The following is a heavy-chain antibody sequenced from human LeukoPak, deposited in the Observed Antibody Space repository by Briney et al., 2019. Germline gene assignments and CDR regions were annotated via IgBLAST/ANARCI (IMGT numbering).Heavy chain of an antibody. J-gene: IGHJ4*02. V-gene: IGHV3-15*01. D-gene: IGHD6-25*01. Sequence: GGSLRPSCVASGFTFSDAWMSWVRQAPGKGLEWVGRIKSKIDGGTIDYAAPVKGRFTISRDDSRNTLYLQMNSLKTEDTAVYYCTTRRQDGCWGQGTLVTVS. CDR2: IKSKIDGGTI. CDR3: TTRRQDGC. CDR1: GFTFSDAW.